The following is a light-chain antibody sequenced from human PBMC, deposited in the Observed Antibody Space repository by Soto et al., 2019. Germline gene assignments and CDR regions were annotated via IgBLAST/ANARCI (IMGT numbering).Light chain of an antibody. CDR3: QQYNSYSYT. CDR2: GAS. Sequence: DIQMAQSPSSLSASIGDRVTITCRTSQSISSHLNWYQHKPGKAPKLLIFGASTLQFGVPSRFSGSGSGTEFTLTISSLQPDDFATYYCQQYNSYSYTFGQGTKLEIK. V-gene: IGKV1-5*01. CDR1: QSISSH. J-gene: IGKJ2*01.